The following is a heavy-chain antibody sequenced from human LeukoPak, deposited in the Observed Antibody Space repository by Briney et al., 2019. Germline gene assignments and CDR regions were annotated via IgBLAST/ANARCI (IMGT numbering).Heavy chain of an antibody. J-gene: IGHJ6*02. Sequence: SETLSLTCTVSGGSISSYYWSWIRQPPGKGLEWIGYIYYSGSTNYNPSLKSRVTISVDTSKNQFSLKLSSVTAADTAVCYCARGGLGGDFWSGYYRVGYYYYYGMDVWGQGTTVTVSS. CDR2: IYYSGST. V-gene: IGHV4-59*01. D-gene: IGHD3-3*01. CDR1: GGSISSYY. CDR3: ARGGLGGDFWSGYYRVGYYYYYGMDV.